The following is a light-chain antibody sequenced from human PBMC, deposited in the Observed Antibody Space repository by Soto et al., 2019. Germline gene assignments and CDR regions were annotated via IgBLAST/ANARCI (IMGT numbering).Light chain of an antibody. J-gene: IGKJ1*01. Sequence: EIVSTQSPGTLSLSKGERATLSCRASQSLSSGYLAWYQQKPGQAPRILIYAASSRATGIPDRFSGSGSGTDFSLTINRLEPEDSAVYYCQQYDTSPQTFGQGTKVDIK. CDR1: QSLSSGY. CDR2: AAS. V-gene: IGKV3-20*01. CDR3: QQYDTSPQT.